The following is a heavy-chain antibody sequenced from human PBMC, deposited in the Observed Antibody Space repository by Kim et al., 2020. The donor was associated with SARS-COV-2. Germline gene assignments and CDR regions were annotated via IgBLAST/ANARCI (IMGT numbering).Heavy chain of an antibody. J-gene: IGHJ4*02. Sequence: GGSLRLSCAASGFTVSSNYMSWLRQAPGKGLECLSVIYSGNKTYYVESVKGRFTISRDNSKNTLYLQMSSLRVEDTAVYYCATNLVAAGIVWGQGRPVTV. CDR3: ATNLVAAGIV. D-gene: IGHD6-13*01. CDR2: IYSGNKT. CDR1: GFTVSSNY. V-gene: IGHV3-66*01.